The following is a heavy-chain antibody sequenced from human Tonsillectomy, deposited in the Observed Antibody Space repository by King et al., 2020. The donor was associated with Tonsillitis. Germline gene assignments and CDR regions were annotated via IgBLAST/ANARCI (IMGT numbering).Heavy chain of an antibody. CDR3: ARDRWFGGV. V-gene: IGHV3-11*01. Sequence: VQLVESGGGLVKPGESLRLSCAASGFTFSDHYMSWIRQAPGKGLEWVSYISYSGGNIYYADSVKGRFTISRDNAKNSLFLQMNSLRAEDTAVYCCARDRWFGGVWGQGTTVTVPS. CDR1: GFTFSDHY. CDR2: ISYSGGNI. D-gene: IGHD3-10*01. J-gene: IGHJ6*02.